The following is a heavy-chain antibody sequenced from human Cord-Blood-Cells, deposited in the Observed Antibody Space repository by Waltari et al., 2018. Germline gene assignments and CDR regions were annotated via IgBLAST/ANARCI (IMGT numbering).Heavy chain of an antibody. D-gene: IGHD5-18*01. CDR1: GYTLTELS. CDR2: FDPEDGET. V-gene: IGHV1-24*01. Sequence: QVQLVQSGAEVKKPGASVKVSCTVSGYTLTELSMPWVRQAPGKGLEWMGGFDPEDGETIYAQKFQGRVTMTEDTSTDTAYMELSSLRSEDTAVYYCATGGIQLWFFDYWGQGTLVTVSS. CDR3: ATGGIQLWFFDY. J-gene: IGHJ4*02.